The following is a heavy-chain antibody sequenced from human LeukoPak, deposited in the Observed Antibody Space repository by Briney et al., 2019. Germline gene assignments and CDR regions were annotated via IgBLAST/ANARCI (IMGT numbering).Heavy chain of an antibody. CDR1: GFTFSNYF. CDR2: ISSSSNII. CDR3: ARGDLPDY. Sequence: PGGSLRLSCAASGFTFSNYFMNWVRQAPGKGLEWVSYISSSSNIIYYADSVKGRFIISRDNAKNSLFLQMNSLRDEDTAVYYCARGDLPDYWGQGTLVTVSS. V-gene: IGHV3-48*02. J-gene: IGHJ4*02.